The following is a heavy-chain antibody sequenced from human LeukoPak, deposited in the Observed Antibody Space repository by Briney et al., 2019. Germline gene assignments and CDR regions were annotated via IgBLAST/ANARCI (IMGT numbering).Heavy chain of an antibody. CDR2: ISSRGRTI. Sequence: KSGGSLRLSCAASGFTFSDYYMSWIRQAPGKGLEWISYISSRGRTIYYADSVKGRFTISRDNAKKSLYLQMNSLGAEDTAVYYCARDPESAAGPDYYYFYGMDAWGQGTTVTVSS. CDR3: ARDPESAAGPDYYYFYGMDA. J-gene: IGHJ6*02. D-gene: IGHD6-13*01. CDR1: GFTFSDYY. V-gene: IGHV3-11*01.